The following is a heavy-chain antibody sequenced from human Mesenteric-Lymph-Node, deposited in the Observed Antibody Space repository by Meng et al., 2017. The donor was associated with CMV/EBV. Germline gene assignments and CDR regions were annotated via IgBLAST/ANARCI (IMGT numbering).Heavy chain of an antibody. Sequence: LSSAASGSTFSNYWLHWVRQAPGRGLVWVSRVNNDGTDTIYADSVKGRFTISRDNAKSTLYLQMNSLRVEDTAVYYCARSQSGGFDYWGQGTLVTVSS. CDR1: GSTFSNYW. CDR2: VNNDGTDT. J-gene: IGHJ4*02. CDR3: ARSQSGGFDY. V-gene: IGHV3-74*01.